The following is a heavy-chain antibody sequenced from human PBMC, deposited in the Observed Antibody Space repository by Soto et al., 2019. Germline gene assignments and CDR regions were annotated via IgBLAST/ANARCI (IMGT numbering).Heavy chain of an antibody. CDR1: GGSISGSY. CDR3: ARSVAVPGAHIDY. J-gene: IGHJ4*02. D-gene: IGHD6-19*01. V-gene: IGHV4-59*01. CDR2: VYYTGST. Sequence: QVQLQESGPGLVKPSETLSLTCSVSGGSISGSYWSWIRQSPGKGLEWLGYVYYTGSTNYSPSLRSRVSISVDTSKNEFSLRLSSVTVADTAVYFCARSVAVPGAHIDYWGQGTQVTVSS.